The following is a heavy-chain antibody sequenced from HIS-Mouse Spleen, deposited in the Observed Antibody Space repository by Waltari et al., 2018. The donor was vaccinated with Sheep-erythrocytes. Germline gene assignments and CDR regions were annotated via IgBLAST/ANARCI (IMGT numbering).Heavy chain of an antibody. V-gene: IGHV1-69*04. J-gene: IGHJ4*02. Sequence: QVQLVQSGAEVKKPGSSVKVSCKASGGTFSSYAISWVRQAPGQGLEWMGRIIPILGIANYPQEFQGRVTITADKSTSTAYMELSSLRSEDTAVYYCAQTGATTPHFDYWGQGTLVTVSS. CDR2: IIPILGIA. D-gene: IGHD1-26*01. CDR3: AQTGATTPHFDY. CDR1: GGTFSSYA.